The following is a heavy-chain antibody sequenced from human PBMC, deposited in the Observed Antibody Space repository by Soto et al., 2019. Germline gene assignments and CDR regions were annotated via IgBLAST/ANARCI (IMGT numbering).Heavy chain of an antibody. CDR3: ARDTSYPGGWQRGQGLFVP. D-gene: IGHD6-19*01. J-gene: IGHJ5*02. Sequence: SSETLSLTCTVSGGSISSGGYYWSWIRQHPGKGLEWIGHIYYSGSTYYNPSLKSRVTISVDTSKNQFSLKLSSVTAADTAVYYCARDTSYPGGWQRGQGLFVPWDQGTLVTVSS. CDR1: GGSISSGGYY. CDR2: IYYSGST. V-gene: IGHV4-31*03.